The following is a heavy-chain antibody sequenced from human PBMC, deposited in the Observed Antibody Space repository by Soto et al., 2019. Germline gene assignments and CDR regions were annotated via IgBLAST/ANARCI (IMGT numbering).Heavy chain of an antibody. CDR2: ISAYNGNT. Sequence: ASVKVSCKXSGYTFTSYGISWVRQAPGQGLEWMGWISAYNGNTNYAQKLQGRVTMTTDTSTSTAYMELRSLRSDDTAVYYCARDQDIVLVPTGNWFDPWGQGTLVTVSS. CDR3: ARDQDIVLVPTGNWFDP. CDR1: GYTFTSYG. D-gene: IGHD2-2*01. V-gene: IGHV1-18*04. J-gene: IGHJ5*02.